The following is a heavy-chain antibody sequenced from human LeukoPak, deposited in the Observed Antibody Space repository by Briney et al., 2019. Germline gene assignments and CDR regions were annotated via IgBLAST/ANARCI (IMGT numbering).Heavy chain of an antibody. CDR2: IYYSGST. Sequence: SETLSLTCTVSGGSVSSGSYYWSWIRQPPGKGLEWIGYIYYSGSTNYNPSLKSRATTSEDTSKNRFSLKLRSETAPDTAVYYCAKAIVADGARHMGGQGTMVPVPS. CDR1: GGSVSSGSYY. J-gene: IGHJ3*01. CDR3: AKAIVADGARHM. D-gene: IGHD5-12*01. V-gene: IGHV4-61*01.